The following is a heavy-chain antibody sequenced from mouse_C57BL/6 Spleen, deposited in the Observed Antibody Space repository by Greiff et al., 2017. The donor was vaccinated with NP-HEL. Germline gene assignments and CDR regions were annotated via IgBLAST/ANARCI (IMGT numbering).Heavy chain of an antibody. D-gene: IGHD2-4*01. J-gene: IGHJ4*01. CDR3: ARSDYDMGMDY. V-gene: IGHV1-61*01. CDR2: IYPSDSET. CDR1: GYTFTSYW. Sequence: VQLQQSGAELVRPGSSVKLSCKASGYTFTSYWMDWVKQRPGQGLEWIGNIYPSDSETHYNQKFKDKATLTVDKSSSTAYMQLSSLTSEDSAVYYCARSDYDMGMDYWGQGTSVTVSS.